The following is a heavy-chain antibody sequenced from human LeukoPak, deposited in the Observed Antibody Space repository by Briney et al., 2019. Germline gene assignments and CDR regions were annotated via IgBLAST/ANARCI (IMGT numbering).Heavy chain of an antibody. Sequence: SETLSLTCTVSGGSISSYYWSWIRQPPGKGLEWIGYIYTSGSTNYNPSLKSRVTISVDTSKNQFSLKLSSVTAADTAVYYCAREMAGVPFDYWGQGTLVTVSS. D-gene: IGHD6-19*01. CDR3: AREMAGVPFDY. J-gene: IGHJ4*02. CDR1: GGSISSYY. CDR2: IYTSGST. V-gene: IGHV4-4*09.